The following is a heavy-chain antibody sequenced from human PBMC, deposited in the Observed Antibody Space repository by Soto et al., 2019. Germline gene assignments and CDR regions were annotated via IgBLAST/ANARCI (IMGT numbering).Heavy chain of an antibody. CDR2: INPNSGGT. CDR3: ASEDCSSPSCLYDI. Sequence: ASVKVSCKASGDTFTGYYMHWVRQAPGQGLEWMGWINPNSGGTNYAQKFQGWVTMTRDTSISTAYMELSRLRSDDTAVYYCASEDCSSPSCLYDIWGQGTMVTVSS. V-gene: IGHV1-2*04. CDR1: GDTFTGYY. D-gene: IGHD2-2*01. J-gene: IGHJ3*02.